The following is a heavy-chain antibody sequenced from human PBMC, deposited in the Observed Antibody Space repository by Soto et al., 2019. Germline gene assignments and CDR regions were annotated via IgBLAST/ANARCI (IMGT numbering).Heavy chain of an antibody. D-gene: IGHD3-10*01. CDR3: ARGPRGYVYYHGMDV. CDR1: GGSISSYY. Sequence: KSSETLSLTCTVSGGSISSYYVSWIRQSAGKGLEWIGRIDTSGTTNYNPSLKSRVTMSVDASKNHFSLNLSSVTAADTAVYYCARGPRGYVYYHGMDVWGQGTTVT. CDR2: IDTSGTT. V-gene: IGHV4-4*07. J-gene: IGHJ6*02.